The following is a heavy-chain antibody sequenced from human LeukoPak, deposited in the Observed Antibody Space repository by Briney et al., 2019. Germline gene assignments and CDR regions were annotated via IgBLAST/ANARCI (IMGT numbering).Heavy chain of an antibody. CDR1: GFTVSSKY. CDR3: ARGVDAFDI. CDR2: IYSGGST. J-gene: IGHJ3*02. V-gene: IGHV3-66*01. Sequence: PGGSLRLSFAASGFTVSSKYMVWVRQAPGVGLEWVSVIYSGGSTYYADSVKVRFTISRDNSKNTLYLQMNSLRAEDTAVYYCARGVDAFDIWGQGTMVTVSS. D-gene: IGHD3-16*01.